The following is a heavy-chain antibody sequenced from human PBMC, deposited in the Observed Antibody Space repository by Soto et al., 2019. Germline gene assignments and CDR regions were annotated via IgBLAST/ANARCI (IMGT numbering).Heavy chain of an antibody. J-gene: IGHJ6*02. V-gene: IGHV1-69*12. CDR3: ASSLRMAGIGNYYYGMDV. CDR2: IMPIFGGP. CDR1: GGIFSDFS. Sequence: QVQLVQSGAEVKKPGSSLKVSCKASGGIFSDFSFSWVRQAPGQGLEWMGGIMPIFGGPDYAQRFRGRVTITADEVTRSAFMELRGLISEDTATYYCASSLRMAGIGNYYYGMDVWGQGTTVTVSS. D-gene: IGHD6-19*01.